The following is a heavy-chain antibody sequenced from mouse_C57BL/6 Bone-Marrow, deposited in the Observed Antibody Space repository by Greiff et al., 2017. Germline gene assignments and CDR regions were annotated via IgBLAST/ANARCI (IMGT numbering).Heavy chain of an antibody. CDR1: GYTFTSYW. Sequence: VQLQQPGAELVKPGASVKISCKASGYTFTSYWITWVKQRPGQGLEWIGAIYPGSGSTNYNEKFKSKATLTVDTSSSPAYMQLSSLTSEDAAVYYCARGAFFFDYWGQGTTLTVSS. V-gene: IGHV1-55*01. J-gene: IGHJ2*01. CDR3: ARGAFFFDY. CDR2: IYPGSGST.